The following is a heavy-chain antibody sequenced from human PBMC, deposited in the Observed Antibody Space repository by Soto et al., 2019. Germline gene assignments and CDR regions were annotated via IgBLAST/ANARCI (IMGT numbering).Heavy chain of an antibody. CDR1: GGTFSSYA. V-gene: IGHV1-69*01. J-gene: IGHJ5*02. CDR3: ARASGSSWYNWFDP. Sequence: QVQLVQSGAEVKKPGSSVKVSCKASGGTFSSYAISWVRQAPGQGLEYMGGIITMFGTTNYAQKFRGRVTTTAYESKSTAYMELSSLRSDDTAVYYCARASGSSWYNWFDPWGQGTLVTVSS. CDR2: IITMFGTT. D-gene: IGHD6-13*01.